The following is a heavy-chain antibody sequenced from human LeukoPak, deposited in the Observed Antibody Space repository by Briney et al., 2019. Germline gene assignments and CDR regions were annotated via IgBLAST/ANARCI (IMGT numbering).Heavy chain of an antibody. CDR1: GGSISSTSYF. D-gene: IGHD3-10*01. Sequence: SETLSLTCTVSGGSISSTSYFWGWIRQPPGKGLEWIGSIYYSGSTYYNPSLKSRVTISVDTSKNHFSLKLSSVTAADTAVYYCARTPGRAPSMDMVRGILNYYYYMDVWGKGTTVTISS. J-gene: IGHJ6*03. CDR2: IYYSGST. CDR3: ARTPGRAPSMDMVRGILNYYYYMDV. V-gene: IGHV4-39*02.